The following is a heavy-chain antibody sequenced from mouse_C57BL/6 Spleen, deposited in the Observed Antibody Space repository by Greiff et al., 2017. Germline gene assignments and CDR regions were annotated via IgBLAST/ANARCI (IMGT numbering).Heavy chain of an antibody. CDR1: GYTFTSYW. V-gene: IGHV1-69*01. CDR2: IDPSDSDT. Sequence: QVQLQQPGAELVMPGASVKLSCKASGYTFTSYWMHWVKPGPGQGLEWIGEIDPSDSDTNYNQKFKGKSTLTVDKSSSTPFMQLSSPTSEDSSVYSCARGAYYSEGYFDYWGPGTTLTVSS. CDR3: ARGAYYSEGYFDY. J-gene: IGHJ2*01. D-gene: IGHD2-12*01.